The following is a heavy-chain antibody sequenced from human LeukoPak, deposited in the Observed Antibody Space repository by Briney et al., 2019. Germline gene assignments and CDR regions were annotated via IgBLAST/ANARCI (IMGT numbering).Heavy chain of an antibody. CDR1: GFSISSYY. V-gene: IGHV3-53*01. D-gene: IGHD3-22*01. CDR3: ARDTGNYDSSGYYYGLLDY. J-gene: IGHJ4*02. CDR2: IYSGGST. Sequence: ETLSLTCTVSGFSISSYYMSWVRQAPGKGLEWVSVIYSGGSTYYADSVKGRFTISRDNSKNTLYLQMNSLRAEDTAVYYCARDTGNYDSSGYYYGLLDYWGQGTLVTVSS.